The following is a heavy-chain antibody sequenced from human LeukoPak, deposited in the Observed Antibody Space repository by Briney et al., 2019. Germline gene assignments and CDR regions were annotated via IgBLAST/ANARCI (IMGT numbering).Heavy chain of an antibody. V-gene: IGHV1-46*01. CDR3: ARDGGSGSYPDRRDYYYYGMDV. CDR2: INPSGGST. CDR1: GYTFTSYY. Sequence: GASVKVSCKASGYTFTSYYMHWVRQAPGQGLEWMGIINPSGGSTSYAQKFQGRVTMTRDTSTSTVYMELSSLRSEDTAVYYCARDGGSGSYPDRRDYYYYGMDVWGQGTTVTVSS. J-gene: IGHJ6*02. D-gene: IGHD1-26*01.